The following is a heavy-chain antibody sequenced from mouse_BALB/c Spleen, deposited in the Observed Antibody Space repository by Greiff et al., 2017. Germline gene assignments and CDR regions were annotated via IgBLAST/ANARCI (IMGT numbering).Heavy chain of an antibody. D-gene: IGHD2-4*01. CDR2: ISSGGST. Sequence: EVKLVESGGGLVKPGGSLKLSCAASGFTFSSYAMSWVRQTPEKRLEWVASISSGGSTYYPDSVKGRFTISRDNARNILYLQMSSLRSEDTAMYYCASIYYDYSWFAYWGQGTLVTVSA. CDR3: ASIYYDYSWFAY. V-gene: IGHV5-6-5*01. J-gene: IGHJ3*01. CDR1: GFTFSSYA.